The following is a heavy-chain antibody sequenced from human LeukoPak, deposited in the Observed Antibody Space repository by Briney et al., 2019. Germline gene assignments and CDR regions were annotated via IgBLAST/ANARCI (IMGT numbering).Heavy chain of an antibody. CDR3: ARAPTTYYYDSSGYSAYAFDI. V-gene: IGHV4-61*01. CDR2: IYYSGST. Sequence: SETLSLACTVSGGSVSSGSYYWSWIRQPPGKGLEWIGYIYYSGSTDYNPPLKSRVTISVDTSNNQFSLRLSSVTAADTAVYYCARAPTTYYYDSSGYSAYAFDIWGQGTMVTVSS. J-gene: IGHJ3*02. CDR1: GGSVSSGSYY. D-gene: IGHD3-22*01.